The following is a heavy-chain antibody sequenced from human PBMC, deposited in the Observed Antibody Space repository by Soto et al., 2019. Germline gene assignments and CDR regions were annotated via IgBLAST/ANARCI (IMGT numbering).Heavy chain of an antibody. Sequence: PGESLKISCKASGYTFSTYWISWVRRMPGKGLEWMGRIDPSDSYTNYNPSFEGHVTTSVDKSITTAYLQWSSLKASDTAMYYCARLRYSYGSVYAMDVWGQGTTVPVSS. CDR2: IDPSDSYT. V-gene: IGHV5-10-1*01. CDR3: ARLRYSYGSVYAMDV. D-gene: IGHD5-18*01. CDR1: GYTFSTYW. J-gene: IGHJ6*02.